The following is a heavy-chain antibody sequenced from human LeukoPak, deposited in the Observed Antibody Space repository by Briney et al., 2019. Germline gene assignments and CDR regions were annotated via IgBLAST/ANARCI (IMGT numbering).Heavy chain of an antibody. CDR3: AKNFPPYYYDSTAYRIIEN. V-gene: IGHV3-23*01. CDR1: GFTFSSYG. J-gene: IGHJ4*02. D-gene: IGHD3-22*01. Sequence: AGGSLRLSCAASGFTFSSYGMSWVRQAPGKGLEWVSTISGSGDSTYYADSVKGRFAISRDNSKNTLTLQLHSLRAEDTAVYYCAKNFPPYYYDSTAYRIIENWGQGTLVTVSS. CDR2: ISGSGDST.